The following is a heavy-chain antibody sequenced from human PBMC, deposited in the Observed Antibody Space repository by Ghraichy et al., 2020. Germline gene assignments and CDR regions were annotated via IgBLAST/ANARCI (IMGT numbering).Heavy chain of an antibody. J-gene: IGHJ5*02. CDR1: GASISSYY. CDR2: ISYNGNT. CDR3: VRDGAATGRGVWFDP. D-gene: IGHD6-13*01. Sequence: SETLSLTCTVSGASISSYYWSWLRQSPGKGLEWIGYISYNGNTKYNPSLNGRVTISADTPNSRLSLKLSSLTAADTGVYYCVRDGAATGRGVWFDPWGQGTLVTVSS. V-gene: IGHV4-59*01.